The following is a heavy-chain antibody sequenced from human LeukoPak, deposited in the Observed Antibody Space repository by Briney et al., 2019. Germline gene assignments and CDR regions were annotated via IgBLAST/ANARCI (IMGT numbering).Heavy chain of an antibody. Sequence: SETLSLTCGVSGGSFSGYYWSWIRQPPGKGLEWIGEINHSGSTNYNPSLKSRVTISVDTSKNQFSLKLSSVTAADTAVYYCARIGYSGYDGSDYWGQGTLVTVSS. V-gene: IGHV4-34*01. CDR1: GGSFSGYY. CDR2: INHSGST. J-gene: IGHJ4*02. D-gene: IGHD5-12*01. CDR3: ARIGYSGYDGSDY.